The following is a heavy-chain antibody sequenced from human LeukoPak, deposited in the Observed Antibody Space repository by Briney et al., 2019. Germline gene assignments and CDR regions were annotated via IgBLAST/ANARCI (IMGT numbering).Heavy chain of an antibody. J-gene: IGHJ4*02. CDR3: ARGSGYSYGFIDY. D-gene: IGHD5-18*01. V-gene: IGHV4-34*01. Sequence: SETLSLTCAVYGGSFSGYYWSWIRQPPGKGLEWIGEINRSGSTNYNPSLKSRVTISVDTSKNQFSLKLSSVTAADTAVYYCARGSGYSYGFIDYWGQGTLVTVSS. CDR1: GGSFSGYY. CDR2: INRSGST.